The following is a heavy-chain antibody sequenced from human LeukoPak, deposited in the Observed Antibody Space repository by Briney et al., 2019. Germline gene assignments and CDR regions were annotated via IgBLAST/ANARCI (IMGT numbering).Heavy chain of an antibody. CDR3: AKESLVVIESYFDN. V-gene: IGHV3-23*01. Sequence: GGSLRLSCLVSGFSFSDYAMSWVRRAPGKGLEWVSAITGSGQTKYYTDSVKGRFTMSRDNSKNTLYLQMNSLRDDDTAEYFCAKESLVVIESYFDNWGQGTLVLVSS. CDR1: GFSFSDYA. CDR2: ITGSGQTK. D-gene: IGHD3-22*01. J-gene: IGHJ4*02.